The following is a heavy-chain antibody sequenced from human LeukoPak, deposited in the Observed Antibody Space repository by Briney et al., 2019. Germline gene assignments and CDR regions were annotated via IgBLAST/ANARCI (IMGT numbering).Heavy chain of an antibody. Sequence: GESLKISCKGSRNSFTNYWIGWVRQMPGKGLELIGIIYPGDSDTKYSPSFQGQVTISADKSISTAYLQWNSLKASDTAIYYCARTIVGPTSGASDIWGQGTMVTVSS. CDR2: IYPGDSDT. V-gene: IGHV5-51*01. CDR3: ARTIVGPTSGASDI. J-gene: IGHJ3*02. CDR1: RNSFTNYW. D-gene: IGHD1-26*01.